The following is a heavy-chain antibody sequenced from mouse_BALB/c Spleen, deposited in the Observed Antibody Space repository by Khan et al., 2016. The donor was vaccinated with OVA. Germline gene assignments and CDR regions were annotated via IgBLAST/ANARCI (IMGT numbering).Heavy chain of an antibody. CDR1: GFTFSNYG. V-gene: IGHV5-6*01. J-gene: IGHJ3*01. D-gene: IGHD4-1*01. CDR3: ASHFTGSIAY. CDR2: INSAGSYT. Sequence: EVQLVESGGDLVKPGGSLKLSCAASGFTFSNYGMSWVRQIPDKRLEWVATINSAGSYTYYPDSVKGRFTISRNTATNTLYLEMSSLKSDDTAMDDCASHFTGSIAYWGQGTLVTVFA.